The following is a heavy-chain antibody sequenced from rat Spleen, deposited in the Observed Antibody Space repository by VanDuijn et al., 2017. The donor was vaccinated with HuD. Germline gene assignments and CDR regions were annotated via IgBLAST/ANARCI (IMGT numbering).Heavy chain of an antibody. J-gene: IGHJ2*01. Sequence: EVQLVESGGGLVQPGRSLKLSCAASGFTFSDFNMAWVRQAPKKGLEWVATIIYDSSRTYYRDSVKGRFTISRDNAKSTLYLQMDSLRSEDTATYYCATHGFGVFDYWGQGVMVTVSS. V-gene: IGHV5S10*01. CDR2: IIYDSSRT. D-gene: IGHD4-3*01. CDR3: ATHGFGVFDY. CDR1: GFTFSDFN.